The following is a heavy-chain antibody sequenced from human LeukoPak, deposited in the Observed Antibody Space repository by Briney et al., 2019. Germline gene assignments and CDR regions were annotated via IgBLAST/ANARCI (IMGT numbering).Heavy chain of an antibody. CDR2: IIPIFGTA. J-gene: IGHJ5*02. CDR3: ARGIVVVPAAIEDNWFDP. V-gene: IGHV1-69*05. CDR1: GGTFSSYA. Sequence: SVKVSCKASGGTFSSYAISWVRQAPGQGLEWMGGIIPIFGTANYAQKFQGRVTITTDESTSTAHMELSSLRSEDTAVYYCARGIVVVPAAIEDNWFDPWGQGTLVTVSS. D-gene: IGHD2-2*02.